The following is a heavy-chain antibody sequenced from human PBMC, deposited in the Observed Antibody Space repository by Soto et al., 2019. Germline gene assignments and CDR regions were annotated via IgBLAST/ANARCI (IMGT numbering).Heavy chain of an antibody. J-gene: IGHJ5*02. CDR2: IIPIVGTA. CDR3: ARDITGTTGPWFDP. D-gene: IGHD1-7*01. V-gene: IGHV1-69*06. CDR1: GGTFSSYA. Sequence: GASVKVSCKASGGTFSSYAISWVRQAPGQGLEWMGGIIPIVGTANYAQKFQGRVTITADKSTSTAYMELSSLRSQDTAVDYCARDITGTTGPWFDPWGQGTLVTVSS.